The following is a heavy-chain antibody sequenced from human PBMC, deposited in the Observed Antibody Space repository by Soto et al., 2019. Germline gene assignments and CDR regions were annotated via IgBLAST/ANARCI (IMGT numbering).Heavy chain of an antibody. D-gene: IGHD6-6*01. CDR3: AKDVVASSSSSGPRYYYGMDV. CDR2: ISYDGSNK. Sequence: QVQLVESGGGVVQPGRSLRLSCAASGFTFSSYGMHWVRQAPGKGLEWVAVISYDGSNKYYADSVKGRFTNSRDNSKNTLYLQMNSLRAEDTAVYYCAKDVVASSSSSGPRYYYGMDVWGQGTTVTVSS. CDR1: GFTFSSYG. V-gene: IGHV3-30*18. J-gene: IGHJ6*02.